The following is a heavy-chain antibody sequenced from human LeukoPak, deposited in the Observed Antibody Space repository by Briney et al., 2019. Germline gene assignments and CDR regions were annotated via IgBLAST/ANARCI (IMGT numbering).Heavy chain of an antibody. V-gene: IGHV3-11*01. Sequence: GGSLRLSCAASGFTFTDYYMSWIRQAPGKGLEWVSYITNSGTTIYYADSVKGRFTISRDNARKSVYLQMNSLRVEDTAVYYCATTGLLGDIPWGQGTLVTVSS. J-gene: IGHJ5*02. CDR2: ITNSGTTI. CDR1: GFTFTDYY. D-gene: IGHD3-10*01. CDR3: ATTGLLGDIP.